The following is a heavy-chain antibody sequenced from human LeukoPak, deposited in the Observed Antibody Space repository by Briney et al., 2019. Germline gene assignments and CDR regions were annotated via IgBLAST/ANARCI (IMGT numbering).Heavy chain of an antibody. Sequence: SETLSLTCTVSGGSISSGSYYWSWIRQPAGKGLEWIGRIYTSGSTNYNPSLKSRVTISVDTSKHQFSLKLSSVTAADTAIYYCARGGYYGSGNDFRFDPWGQGTLVTVSS. D-gene: IGHD3-10*01. CDR3: ARGGYYGSGNDFRFDP. V-gene: IGHV4-61*02. J-gene: IGHJ5*02. CDR2: IYTSGST. CDR1: GGSISSGSYY.